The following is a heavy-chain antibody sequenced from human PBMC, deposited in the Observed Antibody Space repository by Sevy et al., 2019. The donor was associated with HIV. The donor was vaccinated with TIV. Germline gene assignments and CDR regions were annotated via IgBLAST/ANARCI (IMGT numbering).Heavy chain of an antibody. D-gene: IGHD4-17*01. CDR1: GGTFSSYA. CDR3: AGGVDYGDRPSQRYYYYYYGMDV. CDR2: IIPIFGTA. J-gene: IGHJ6*02. V-gene: IGHV1-69*13. Sequence: SVKVSCKASGGTFSSYAISWVRQAPGQGLEWMGGIIPIFGTANYAQKFQGRVTITADESTSTAYMELSSLRSEDTAVYYCAGGVDYGDRPSQRYYYYYYGMDVWGQGTTVTVSS.